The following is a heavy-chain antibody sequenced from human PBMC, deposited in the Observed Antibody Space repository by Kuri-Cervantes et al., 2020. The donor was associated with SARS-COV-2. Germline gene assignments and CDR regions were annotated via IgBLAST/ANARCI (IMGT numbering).Heavy chain of an antibody. J-gene: IGHJ2*01. CDR3: ARGAGYDFWSGYYEYWYFDL. D-gene: IGHD3-3*01. V-gene: IGHV4-30-4*08. CDR2: IYHSGST. Sequence: SETLSLTCTVSGGSISSGDYYWSWIRQPPGKGLEWIGYIYHSGSTYYNPSLKSRVTISVDTSKNQFSLKLSSVTAADTAVYYCARGAGYDFWSGYYEYWYFDLWGRGTLVTVSS. CDR1: GGSISSGDYY.